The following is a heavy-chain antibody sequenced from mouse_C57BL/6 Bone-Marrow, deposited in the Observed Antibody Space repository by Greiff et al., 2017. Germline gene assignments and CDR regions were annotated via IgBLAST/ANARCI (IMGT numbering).Heavy chain of an antibody. CDR1: GFNIKDDY. Sequence: EVKLVESGAELVRPGASVKLSCTASGFNIKDDYMHWVKQRPEQGLEWIGWIDPENGDTEYASKFQGKATITADTSSNTAYLQLSSLTSEDTAVYYCTTWYYGSSYKNFDYWGQGTTLTVSS. D-gene: IGHD1-1*01. CDR2: IDPENGDT. V-gene: IGHV14-4*01. CDR3: TTWYYGSSYKNFDY. J-gene: IGHJ2*01.